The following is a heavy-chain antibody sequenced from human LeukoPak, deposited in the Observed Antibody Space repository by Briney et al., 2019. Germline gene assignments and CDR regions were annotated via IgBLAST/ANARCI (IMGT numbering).Heavy chain of an antibody. Sequence: SETLSLTCTVSGGSISSYYWSWIRQPPGKGLEWIGYIYYSGSTNYNPSLKSRVTISVDTSKNQFSLKLSSVTAADTAMYYCAKTIRGNWFDPWGQGTLVTVSS. V-gene: IGHV4-59*01. CDR2: IYYSGST. J-gene: IGHJ5*02. CDR1: GGSISSYY. D-gene: IGHD2-2*02. CDR3: AKTIRGNWFDP.